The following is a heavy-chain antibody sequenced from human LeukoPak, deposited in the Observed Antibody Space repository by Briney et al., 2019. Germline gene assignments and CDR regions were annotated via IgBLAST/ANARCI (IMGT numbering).Heavy chain of an antibody. J-gene: IGHJ4*02. V-gene: IGHV4-4*07. CDR2: IYTRGST. CDR1: YY. D-gene: IGHD1-26*01. Sequence: YYXXXXXXXAGKGLELIWRIYTRGSTNYNPSLKSRVTMSVDTSKNQFSLRLSSVTAADTAVYYCARDTSGSYFDYWGQGNLVTVSS. CDR3: ARDTSGSYFDY.